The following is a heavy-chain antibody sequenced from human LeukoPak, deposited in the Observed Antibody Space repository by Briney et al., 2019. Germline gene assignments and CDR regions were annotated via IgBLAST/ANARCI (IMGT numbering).Heavy chain of an antibody. V-gene: IGHV3-30-3*01. J-gene: IGHJ4*02. CDR3: AREPGPGYFDY. CDR2: ISHDGSDK. Sequence: PGGSLRLSCAASGLTFSSHAMHWVRQAPGEGLEWVAVISHDGSDKHYTDSVKGRFTISRDNSRNTLYLQMNSLRAEDTAVYYCAREPGPGYFDYWGQGTLVTVSS. D-gene: IGHD1-14*01. CDR1: GLTFSSHA.